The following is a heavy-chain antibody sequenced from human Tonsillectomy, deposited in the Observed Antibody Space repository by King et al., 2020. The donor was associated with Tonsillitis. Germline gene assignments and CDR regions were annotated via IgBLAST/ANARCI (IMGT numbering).Heavy chain of an antibody. Sequence: VQLVESGRGVVQPGRSLRLSCAAAGFTFRSYGMQWVRQAPGKGLEWVAAISDDGSNEYYADSVKGRFTISRDNSKNTLHLQMNSLRVEDTALYYCAKEFPQYDSSGLDFWGQGTLVTVSS. V-gene: IGHV3-30*18. J-gene: IGHJ4*02. CDR1: GFTFRSYG. CDR3: AKEFPQYDSSGLDF. CDR2: ISDDGSNE. D-gene: IGHD3-22*01.